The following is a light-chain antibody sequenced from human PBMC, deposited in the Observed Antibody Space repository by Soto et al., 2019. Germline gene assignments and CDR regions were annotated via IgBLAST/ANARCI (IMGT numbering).Light chain of an antibody. J-gene: IGKJ4*01. CDR3: QQYRSSSGLT. Sequence: EIVLTQSPGTLSLSPGERATLSCRASQSVSSSYLAWYQQKPGQAPRLLIYGASSRATGIPDRFSGSGSGTDFTLTIRRLEPEDFAVYYCQQYRSSSGLTFGGGTKVEIK. CDR1: QSVSSSY. V-gene: IGKV3-20*01. CDR2: GAS.